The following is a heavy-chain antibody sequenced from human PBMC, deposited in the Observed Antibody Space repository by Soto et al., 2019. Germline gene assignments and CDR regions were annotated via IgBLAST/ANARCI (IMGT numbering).Heavy chain of an antibody. V-gene: IGHV3-30-3*01. CDR1: GYTFSSYA. J-gene: IGHJ4*02. CDR2: MSYDGSNK. Sequence: SFKASGYTFSSYAVHWVRQAPGKGLEWVAVMSYDGSNKYYADSVKGRFTISSDNSKNTLYLQMNSLGTEDTAVYYCARGYCSRPSCSHFDCWGQGTLVTVSS. CDR3: ARGYCSRPSCSHFDC. D-gene: IGHD2-2*01.